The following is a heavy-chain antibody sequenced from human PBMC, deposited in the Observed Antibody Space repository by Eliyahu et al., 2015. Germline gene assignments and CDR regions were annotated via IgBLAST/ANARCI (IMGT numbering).Heavy chain of an antibody. Sequence: ESGGGLVQPGGSLRLSCAASGXTFXXXGRSGVRPGXGXGAXGGGSIKQDGSEKFYVDSVEGRFTISRDNAKNSLYLQMNSLRAEDTAVYYCARPGYVWGQGTTVIVSS. CDR2: IKQDGSEK. CDR3: ARPGYV. CDR1: GXTFXXXG. V-gene: IGHV3-7*01. D-gene: IGHD3-10*01. J-gene: IGHJ6*02.